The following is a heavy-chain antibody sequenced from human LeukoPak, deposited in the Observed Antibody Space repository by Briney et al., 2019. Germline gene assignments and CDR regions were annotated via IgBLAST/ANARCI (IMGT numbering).Heavy chain of an antibody. J-gene: IGHJ4*02. V-gene: IGHV6-1*01. D-gene: IGHD6-19*01. CDR1: GDSVSSINGA. CDR2: TYYRSKWYD. CDR3: ARDVGTSGWYTCDY. Sequence: SQTLSLTCGISGDSVSSINGAWNWIRQSPSRGLEWLGRTYYRSKWYDDYAGSMKGRITISPDTSKNQFSLQLNSVTPEDTAVYDCARDVGTSGWYTCDYWGQGTLVTVSS.